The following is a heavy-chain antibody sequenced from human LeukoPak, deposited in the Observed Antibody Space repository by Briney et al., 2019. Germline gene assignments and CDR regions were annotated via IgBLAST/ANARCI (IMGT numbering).Heavy chain of an antibody. CDR2: TNPNSGDT. J-gene: IGHJ4*02. D-gene: IGHD3-22*01. CDR1: GYIFTGYY. V-gene: IGHV1-2*06. CDR3: ARDPYDYDSSTYYGSKVDY. Sequence: ASVKVSCKASGYIFTGYYLHWVRQAPGQGLEWMGRTNPNSGDTNYAQNFQGRVTMTRDTSISTAYTELSRLRSDDTAVYYCARDPYDYDSSTYYGSKVDYWGQGTLVTVSS.